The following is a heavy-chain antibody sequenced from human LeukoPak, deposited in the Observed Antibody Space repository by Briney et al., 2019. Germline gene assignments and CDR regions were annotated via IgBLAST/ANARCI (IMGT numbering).Heavy chain of an antibody. D-gene: IGHD1-26*01. J-gene: IGHJ6*03. CDR2: ISSDGREE. CDR3: ARYRSGYYYYYYMDV. Sequence: GGSLRLSCAASGFTLNKYAMHWVRQAPGQGLESVAVISSDGREEFYPDSVKGRFTISRDTSKNTLYLQMNSLRAEDTAVYYCARYRSGYYYYYYMDVWGKGTTVTVSS. CDR1: GFTLNKYA. V-gene: IGHV3-30*04.